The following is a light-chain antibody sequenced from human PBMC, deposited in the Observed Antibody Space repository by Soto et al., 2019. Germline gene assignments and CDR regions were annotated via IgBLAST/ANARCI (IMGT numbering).Light chain of an antibody. Sequence: IQMTQSPSSLSASVGDRVTITCRASQSISSYLNWYQQKPGKAPKLLIYAASSLQSGVPSRFSGSGSGTDFTLTISSLQPEDFATYYCQHSYNMPIAFGQGTRLEIK. V-gene: IGKV1-39*01. CDR2: AAS. CDR1: QSISSY. J-gene: IGKJ5*01. CDR3: QHSYNMPIA.